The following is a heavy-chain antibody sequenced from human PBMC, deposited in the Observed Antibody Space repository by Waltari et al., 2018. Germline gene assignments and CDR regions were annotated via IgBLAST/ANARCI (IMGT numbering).Heavy chain of an antibody. Sequence: QVQLQESGPGLVKPSETLSLTCAVSGYSISSGYYWGWIRQPPGKGLEWIGSIYHSGSTYSHPSLKSRVTISVDTSKTQFSLKLSSVTAADTAVYYCARVWAVAGRFDYWGQGTLVTVSS. J-gene: IGHJ4*02. CDR3: ARVWAVAGRFDY. V-gene: IGHV4-38-2*01. CDR2: IYHSGST. D-gene: IGHD6-19*01. CDR1: GYSISSGYY.